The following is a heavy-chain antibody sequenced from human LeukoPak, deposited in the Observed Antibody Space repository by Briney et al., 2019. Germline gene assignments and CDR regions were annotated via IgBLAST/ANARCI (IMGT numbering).Heavy chain of an antibody. CDR3: ARVTGEDYYGSGSYYWFDP. V-gene: IGHV4-61*02. CDR1: GGSISSGSYY. CDR2: IYTSGST. D-gene: IGHD3-10*01. Sequence: PSETLSLTCTVSGGSISSGSYYWSWIRQPAGKGLEWIGRIYTSGSTNYNPSLKSRVTISVDTSKNQFSLKLSSVTAADTAVYYCARVTGEDYYGSGSYYWFDPWGQGTLVTVSS. J-gene: IGHJ5*02.